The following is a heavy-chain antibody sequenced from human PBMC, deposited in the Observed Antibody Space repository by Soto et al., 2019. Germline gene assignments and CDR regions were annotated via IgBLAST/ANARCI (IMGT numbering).Heavy chain of an antibody. CDR2: TSGYSGNS. J-gene: IGHJ3*01. CDR3: ARDIFGHVDVFDL. V-gene: IGHV1-18*01. D-gene: IGHD3-3*02. CDR1: GYILSSFY. Sequence: ASVKVSCKASGYILSSFYINPVRQAPGQGLEWMGWTSGYSGNSKYAQKFQGRVTMTTDTSSNTGYVEMRSLTSDDTVVYYCARDIFGHVDVFDLWGQGTMVTVSS.